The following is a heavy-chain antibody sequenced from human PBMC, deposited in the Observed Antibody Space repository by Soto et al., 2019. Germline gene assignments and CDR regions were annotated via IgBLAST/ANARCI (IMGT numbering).Heavy chain of an antibody. D-gene: IGHD2-21*02. V-gene: IGHV4-31*03. CDR2: ISYSGST. Sequence: SETLSLTCTVSGDSIGGVGYWSWIRQFPGRGLERIGCISYSGSTYYNPALNNRISLSLDTSQNQFSLKLLSVTAADTAIYYCARSGVTGIVITSHWFDPWGQGTLVTVSS. CDR1: GDSIGGVGY. J-gene: IGHJ5*02. CDR3: ARSGVTGIVITSHWFDP.